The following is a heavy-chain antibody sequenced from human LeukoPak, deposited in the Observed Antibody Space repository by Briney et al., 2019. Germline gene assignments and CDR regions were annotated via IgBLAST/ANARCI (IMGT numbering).Heavy chain of an antibody. CDR1: GFTLTNHG. CDR3: AARLPVYGLDV. J-gene: IGHJ6*02. D-gene: IGHD2-15*01. CDR2: ITGTGGK. Sequence: GGSLRLSCAVSGFTLTNHGVSWVRQAPGKGLEWVSIITGTGGKYYGDSVKGRFVLSRDNSKNTLYLQMNSLRAEDAAVYYCAARLPVYGLDVWGQGTTVTVSS. V-gene: IGHV3-23*01.